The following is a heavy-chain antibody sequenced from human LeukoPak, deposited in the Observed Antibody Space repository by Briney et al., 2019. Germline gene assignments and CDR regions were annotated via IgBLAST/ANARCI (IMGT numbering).Heavy chain of an antibody. V-gene: IGHV3-23*01. J-gene: IGHJ5*01. D-gene: IGHD6-13*01. CDR1: GFTFSTFA. Sequence: GGSLRLSCAASGFTFSTFAMIWVRQPPGKGLEWVSSIFQGGGEIHYADSVKGRFTIFRDNSKSTLTLQMNSLRAEDTAVYYCASRLAAAAINWFDPWGQGTLVTVSS. CDR3: ASRLAAAAINWFDP. CDR2: IFQGGGEI.